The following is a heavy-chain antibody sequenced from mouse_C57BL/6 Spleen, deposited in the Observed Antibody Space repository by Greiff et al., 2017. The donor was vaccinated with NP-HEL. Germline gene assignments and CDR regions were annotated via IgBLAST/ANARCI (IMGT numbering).Heavy chain of an antibody. CDR1: GYTFTSYW. V-gene: IGHV1-64*01. Sequence: VQLQESGAELVKPGASVKLSCKASGYTFTSYWMHWVKQRPGQGLEWIGMIHPNSGSTNYNEKFKSKATLTVDKSSSTAYMQLSSLTSEDSAVYYCASPHYYGSSFDYWGQGTTLTVSS. CDR3: ASPHYYGSSFDY. J-gene: IGHJ2*01. D-gene: IGHD1-1*01. CDR2: IHPNSGST.